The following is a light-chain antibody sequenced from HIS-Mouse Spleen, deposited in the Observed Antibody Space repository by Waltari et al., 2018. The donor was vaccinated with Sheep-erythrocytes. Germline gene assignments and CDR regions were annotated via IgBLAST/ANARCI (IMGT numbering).Light chain of an antibody. CDR2: KVS. V-gene: IGKV2-30*02. CDR1: QSLVHSDGNTY. J-gene: IGKJ1*01. Sequence: DVVMTQSPLSLPVTLGQPASISCRSSQSLVHSDGNTYLNWFQQRPGQSPRRLIYKVSNRDSGVPDRFSGSGSGTDFTLKISRVGAEDVGVYYCMQGTHWPPATFGQGTKVEIK. CDR3: MQGTHWPPAT.